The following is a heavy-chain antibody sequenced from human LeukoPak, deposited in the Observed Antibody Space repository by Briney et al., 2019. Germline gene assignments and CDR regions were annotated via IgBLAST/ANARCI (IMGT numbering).Heavy chain of an antibody. Sequence: ASVTVSCKVSVYTFTVYYMHWVRQAPGQGLEWMGWINPNSGGTNYAQKFQGRVTMTRDTSISTAYMELSRLRSDDTAVYYCARLDIVVVPAYRGYFDYWGQGTLVTVSS. CDR2: INPNSGGT. CDR1: VYTFTVYY. V-gene: IGHV1-2*02. J-gene: IGHJ4*02. CDR3: ARLDIVVVPAYRGYFDY. D-gene: IGHD2-2*03.